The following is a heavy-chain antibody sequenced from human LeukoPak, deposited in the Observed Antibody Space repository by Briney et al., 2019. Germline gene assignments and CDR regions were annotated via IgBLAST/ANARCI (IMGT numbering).Heavy chain of an antibody. CDR1: GFTFSSYG. D-gene: IGHD4-17*01. CDR2: IRYDGSNK. Sequence: GGSLRLSCAASGFTFSSYGMHWVRQAPGKGLEWVAFIRYDGSNKYYADSVKGRFTISRDNSKNTLYLQMNSLRAEDTAVYYCAKDRAPLLRLLNWFDPWGQGTLVTVSS. J-gene: IGHJ5*02. CDR3: AKDRAPLLRLLNWFDP. V-gene: IGHV3-30*02.